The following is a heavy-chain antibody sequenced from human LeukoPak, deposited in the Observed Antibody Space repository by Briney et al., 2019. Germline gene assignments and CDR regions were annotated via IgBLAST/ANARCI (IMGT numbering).Heavy chain of an antibody. J-gene: IGHJ5*02. V-gene: IGHV4-4*07. Sequence: PSETLSLTCTVSGGSISSYYWSWIRQPAGKGLEWIGRIYTSGSTYYNPSLKSRVTISVDTSKNQFSLKLSSVTAADTAVYYCARSQTYNWNDVWFDPWGQGTLVTVSS. CDR1: GGSISSYY. CDR3: ARSQTYNWNDVWFDP. CDR2: IYTSGST. D-gene: IGHD1-20*01.